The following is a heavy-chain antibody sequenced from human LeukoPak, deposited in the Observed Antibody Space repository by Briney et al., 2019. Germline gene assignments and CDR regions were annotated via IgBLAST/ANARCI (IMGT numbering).Heavy chain of an antibody. CDR1: GFTVSSNY. D-gene: IGHD4-17*01. CDR3: AKDLGYGDYLIDY. Sequence: QSGGSLRLSCAASGFTVSSNYMSWVRQAPGKGLEWVSAISGSGGSTYYADSVKGRFTISRDNSKNTLYLQMNSLRAEDTAVYYCAKDLGYGDYLIDYWGQGTLVTVSS. J-gene: IGHJ4*02. CDR2: ISGSGGST. V-gene: IGHV3-23*01.